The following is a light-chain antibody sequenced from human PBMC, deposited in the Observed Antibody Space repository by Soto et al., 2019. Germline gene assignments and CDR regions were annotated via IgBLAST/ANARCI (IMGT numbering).Light chain of an antibody. V-gene: IGKV1-39*01. CDR3: QQNYIVPPT. Sequence: DIQMTQSPSSLSASVGDRVTITCRASQSVINYLSWYQLRPGKAPKLLIYAASNLQSGVPSRFSGSGSGTDFTLTISTLQPEDFATYCCQQNYIVPPTFGQGTKVDIK. CDR1: QSVINY. CDR2: AAS. J-gene: IGKJ1*01.